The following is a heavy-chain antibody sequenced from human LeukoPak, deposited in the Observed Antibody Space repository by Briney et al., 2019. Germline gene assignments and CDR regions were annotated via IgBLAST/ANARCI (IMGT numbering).Heavy chain of an antibody. D-gene: IGHD3-3*01. CDR1: GGSFSGYC. J-gene: IGHJ5*02. CDR3: ARERRFLEWFPHNWFDP. Sequence: SETLSLTCAVYGGSFSGYCWSWIRQPPGKGLEWIGEINHIRSTNYNPSLKSRVTISVATSKNQFSLKLSSVTAADTAVYYCARERRFLEWFPHNWFDPWGQGTLVTVSS. V-gene: IGHV4-34*01. CDR2: INHIRST.